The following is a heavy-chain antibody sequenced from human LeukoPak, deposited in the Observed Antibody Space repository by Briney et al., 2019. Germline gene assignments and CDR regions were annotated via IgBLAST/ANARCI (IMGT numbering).Heavy chain of an antibody. CDR1: GGSISSSSYY. D-gene: IGHD5-12*01. CDR3: ARARRFDSGYAQYYFDY. J-gene: IGHJ4*02. CDR2: IYYSGST. V-gene: IGHV4-39*01. Sequence: SETLSLTCTVSGGSISSSSYYWGWIRQPPGKGLEWIGSIYYSGSTYYNPSLKSRVTISVDTSKNQFSLKLSSVTAADTAVYYCARARRFDSGYAQYYFDYWGQGTLVTVSS.